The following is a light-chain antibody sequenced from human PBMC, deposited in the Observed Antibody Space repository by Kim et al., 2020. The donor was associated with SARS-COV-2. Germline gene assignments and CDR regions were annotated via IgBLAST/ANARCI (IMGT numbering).Light chain of an antibody. Sequence: NFMLTQPHSVSESPGKTVSISCTRSSGSIASKYVQWYQRRPGSAPTTLIYGDDQRPSGVPDRFSASIDTSSNSASLIISGLKTEDEADYYCQSYDNENHGVFGGGTQLTVL. V-gene: IGLV6-57*04. CDR3: QSYDNENHGV. CDR1: SGSIASKY. J-gene: IGLJ3*02. CDR2: GDD.